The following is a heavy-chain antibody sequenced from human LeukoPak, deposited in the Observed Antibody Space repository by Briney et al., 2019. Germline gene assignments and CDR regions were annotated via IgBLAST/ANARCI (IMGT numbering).Heavy chain of an antibody. CDR2: INHSGST. D-gene: IGHD6-6*01. V-gene: IGHV4-34*01. Sequence: SETLSLTCAVYGGSFSGYYWSWIRQPPGKGLEWIGEINHSGSTNYNPSLKSRVTISVDTSKNQFSLKLSSVTAAGTAVYYCASRIAARALDYWGQGTLVTVSS. CDR3: ASRIAARALDY. CDR1: GGSFSGYY. J-gene: IGHJ4*02.